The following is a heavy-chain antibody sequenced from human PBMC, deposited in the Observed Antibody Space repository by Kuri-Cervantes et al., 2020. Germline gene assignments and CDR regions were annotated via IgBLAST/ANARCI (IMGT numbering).Heavy chain of an antibody. CDR1: GFTFSDYY. Sequence: GESLKISCAASGFTFSDYYMSWIRQAPGKGLEWVSYISSSGSTIYYADSVRGRFTISRDDAKNSLYLQMDSLRAEDTAMYYCARLDNAFNIWGQGTMVTVSS. D-gene: IGHD3-9*01. V-gene: IGHV3-11*04. CDR3: ARLDNAFNI. J-gene: IGHJ3*02. CDR2: ISSSGSTI.